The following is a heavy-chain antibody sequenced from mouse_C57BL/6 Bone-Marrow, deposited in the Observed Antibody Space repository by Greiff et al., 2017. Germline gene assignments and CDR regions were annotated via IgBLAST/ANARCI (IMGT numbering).Heavy chain of an antibody. CDR2: IDPEDGET. D-gene: IGHD4-1*01. CDR1: GFNIKDYY. J-gene: IGHJ4*01. V-gene: IGHV14-2*01. CDR3: ARELGLYYYAMDY. Sequence: VQLKESGAELVKPGASVKLSCTASGFNIKDYYMHWVKQRTEQGLEWIGRIDPEDGETKYAPKFQGKATITADTSSNTAYLPLSSLTSEDTAVYYCARELGLYYYAMDYWGQGTSVTVSS.